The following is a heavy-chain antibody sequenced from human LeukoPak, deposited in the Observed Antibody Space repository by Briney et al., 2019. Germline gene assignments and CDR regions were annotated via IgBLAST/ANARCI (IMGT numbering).Heavy chain of an antibody. J-gene: IGHJ4*02. CDR1: GGSFSGYY. CDR2: INHSGST. CDR3: ARGLTMVVTAWNFDY. V-gene: IGHV4-34*01. D-gene: IGHD4-23*01. Sequence: KPSETLSLTCAVYGGSFSGYYWSWLRQPPGKGLEWIGEINHSGSTNYNPSLKSRVTISVDTSKNQFSLKLSSVTAADTAVYYCARGLTMVVTAWNFDYWGQGTLVTVSS.